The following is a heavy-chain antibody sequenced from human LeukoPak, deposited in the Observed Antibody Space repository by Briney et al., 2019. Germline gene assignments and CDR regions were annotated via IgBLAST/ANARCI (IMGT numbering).Heavy chain of an antibody. CDR1: GFTFSSYA. CDR2: ISGGGGRT. Sequence: PGGSLRLSCAASGFTFSSYAMSWVRQAPGKGLEWVSVISGGGGRTYYADSVKGRFTISRDNSKKKLYLQMNSLRVEDTAVYYCAKYGCSSTSCYTTHDYWGQGTLVTVSS. V-gene: IGHV3-23*01. D-gene: IGHD2-2*02. CDR3: AKYGCSSTSCYTTHDY. J-gene: IGHJ4*02.